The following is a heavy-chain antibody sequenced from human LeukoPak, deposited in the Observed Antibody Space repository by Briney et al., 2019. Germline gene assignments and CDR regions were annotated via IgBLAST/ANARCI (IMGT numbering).Heavy chain of an antibody. CDR2: IWYDGSNK. D-gene: IGHD2-15*01. V-gene: IGHV3-33*01. CDR1: GFTFSSYG. J-gene: IGHJ3*02. CDR3: ARIKDIVVGGHGAFDI. Sequence: GGSLRLSCAASGFTFSSYGMHWVRQAPGKGLEWVAVIWYDGSNKYYADSVKGRFTISRDNSKNTLYLQMNSLRAEDTAVYYCARIKDIVVGGHGAFDICGQGTMVTVSS.